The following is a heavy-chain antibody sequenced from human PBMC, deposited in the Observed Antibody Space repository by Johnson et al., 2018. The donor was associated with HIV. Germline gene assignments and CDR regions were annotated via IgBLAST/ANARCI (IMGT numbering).Heavy chain of an antibody. J-gene: IGHJ3*02. D-gene: IGHD6-19*01. CDR2: IRYDGSEK. CDR3: ARVVGSGWYRGAFDI. Sequence: VQLVESGGGVVQPGRSLRISCAASGFTFSNYAMHWVRQAPGKGLDWVAFIRYDGSEKYYVDSAKGRFTISRDNAKNSLYLQMNSLRAEDTAVYYCARVVGSGWYRGAFDIWGQGTMVTVSS. CDR1: GFTFSNYA. V-gene: IGHV3-33*08.